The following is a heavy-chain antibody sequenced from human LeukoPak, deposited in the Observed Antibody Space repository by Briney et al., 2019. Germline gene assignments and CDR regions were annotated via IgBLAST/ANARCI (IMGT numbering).Heavy chain of an antibody. CDR1: GLTFSSYG. Sequence: PGGTLRLSCAASGLTFSSYGMNWVRQAPGKGLEWVSAISGSGDRTYHADSVRGRFTVSRDNSKNTLYLQMKSLSAEDTAVYYCAKVTGSGSYLADAFDIWGHGTVVTVSS. V-gene: IGHV3-23*01. CDR2: ISGSGDRT. J-gene: IGHJ3*02. CDR3: AKVTGSGSYLADAFDI. D-gene: IGHD3-10*01.